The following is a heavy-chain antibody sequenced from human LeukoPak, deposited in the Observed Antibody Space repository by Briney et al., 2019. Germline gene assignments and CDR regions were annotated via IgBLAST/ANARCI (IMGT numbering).Heavy chain of an antibody. V-gene: IGHV4-39*07. CDR1: GGSISSSSYY. D-gene: IGHD3-10*01. J-gene: IGHJ4*02. Sequence: SSETLSLTCTVSGGSISSSSYYWGWIRQPPGKGLEWTGGIYYSGITYYNPSLRSRVTISVDTSKNQFSLKVSSVTAADTAVYYCARSGYYGSGENDYWGQGTLVTVSS. CDR3: ARSGYYGSGENDY. CDR2: IYYSGIT.